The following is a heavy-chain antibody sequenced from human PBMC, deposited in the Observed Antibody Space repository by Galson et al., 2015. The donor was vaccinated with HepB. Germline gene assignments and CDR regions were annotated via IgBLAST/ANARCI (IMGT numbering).Heavy chain of an antibody. CDR1: GFTVRNYA. CDR2: ITPSGDNT. Sequence: SLRLACAASGFTVRNYAMAWVRQAPGKGLEWISAITPSGDNTYSADSMKGRFFISRDNSQNTPFLQMNSLRADDTAIYFCAKVFPEKTDGWYRQALYYFDSWGQGTRVTVSS. CDR3: AKVFPEKTDGWYRQALYYFDS. D-gene: IGHD6-19*01. V-gene: IGHV3-23*01. J-gene: IGHJ4*02.